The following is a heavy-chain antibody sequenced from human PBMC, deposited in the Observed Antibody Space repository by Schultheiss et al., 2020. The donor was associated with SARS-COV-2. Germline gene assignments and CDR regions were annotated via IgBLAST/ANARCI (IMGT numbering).Heavy chain of an antibody. CDR2: INHSGST. V-gene: IGHV4-34*01. D-gene: IGHD3-22*01. CDR3: ARGPWDSSGYRKTNWFDP. J-gene: IGHJ5*02. Sequence: SETLSLTCTVSGGSISSYYWSWIRQPPGKGLEWIGEINHSGSTNYNPSLKSRVTISVDTSKNQFSLRLSSVTAADTAVYYCARGPWDSSGYRKTNWFDPWGQGTLVTVSS. CDR1: GGSISSYY.